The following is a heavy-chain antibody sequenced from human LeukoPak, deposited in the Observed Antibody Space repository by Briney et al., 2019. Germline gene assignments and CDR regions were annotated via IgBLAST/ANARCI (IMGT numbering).Heavy chain of an antibody. V-gene: IGHV1-2*02. D-gene: IGHD3-22*01. Sequence: ASVKVSCKASGYTFTGYYMHWVRQAPGQGLEWMGWINPNSGGTNYAQKFQGRVTMTRDTSISTAYTELSRLRSDDTAVYYCARERPTYYYDSSGYRYFDYWGQGTLVTVSS. J-gene: IGHJ4*02. CDR2: INPNSGGT. CDR3: ARERPTYYYDSSGYRYFDY. CDR1: GYTFTGYY.